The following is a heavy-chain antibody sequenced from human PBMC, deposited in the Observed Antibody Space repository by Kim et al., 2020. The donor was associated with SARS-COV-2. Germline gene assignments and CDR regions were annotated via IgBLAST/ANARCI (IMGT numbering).Heavy chain of an antibody. CDR1: GFTFSSYA. CDR2: ISGSGGST. V-gene: IGHV3-23*01. D-gene: IGHD2-15*01. Sequence: GRSLRLSCAASGFTFSSYAMSWVRQAPGKGLEWVSAISGSGGSTYYADSVKGRFTISRDNSKNTLYLQMNSLRAEDTAVYYCAKDPDIVVVVAATPGDYWGQGTLVTVSS. CDR3: AKDPDIVVVVAATPGDY. J-gene: IGHJ4*02.